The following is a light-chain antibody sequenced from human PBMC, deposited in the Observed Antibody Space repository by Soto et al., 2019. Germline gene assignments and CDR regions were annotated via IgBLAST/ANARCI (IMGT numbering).Light chain of an antibody. CDR2: KAS. CDR1: QSISSW. CDR3: QQYNSYAT. Sequence: DIQMTQSPSSLSASVGDRVTITCRVSQSISSWLAWYQQKPGKAPKLLIYKASSLESGVPSRFSGSGSETEFTLTISSLQPDDFATYYCQQYNSYATFGQGTKVDI. V-gene: IGKV1-5*03. J-gene: IGKJ1*01.